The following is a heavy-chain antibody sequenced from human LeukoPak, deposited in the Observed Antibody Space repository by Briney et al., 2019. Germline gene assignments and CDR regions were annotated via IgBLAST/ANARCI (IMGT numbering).Heavy chain of an antibody. CDR3: ARHTVYYDFWSGPSDAFDI. CDR1: GYSISSGYY. CDR2: IYYSGST. D-gene: IGHD3-3*01. J-gene: IGHJ3*02. V-gene: IGHV4-38-2*02. Sequence: SETLSLTCTVSGYSISSGYYWGWIRQPPGKGLEWIGSIYYSGSTYYNPSLKSRVTISVDTSKNQFSLKLSSVTAADTAVYYCARHTVYYDFWSGPSDAFDIWGQGTMVTVSS.